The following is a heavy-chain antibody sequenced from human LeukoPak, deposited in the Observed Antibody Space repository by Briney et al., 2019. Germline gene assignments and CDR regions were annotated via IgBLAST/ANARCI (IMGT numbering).Heavy chain of an antibody. CDR3: AKDTGALWFGGGVQNWFDP. CDR2: ISGSGGST. V-gene: IGHV3-23*01. D-gene: IGHD3-10*01. CDR1: GFTFSSYG. J-gene: IGHJ5*02. Sequence: GGSLRLSCAASGFTFSSYGMSWVRQAPGKGLEWVSAISGSGGSTYYADSVKGRFTISRDNSKNTLYLQMNSLRAEDTAVYYCAKDTGALWFGGGVQNWFDPWGQGTLVTVSS.